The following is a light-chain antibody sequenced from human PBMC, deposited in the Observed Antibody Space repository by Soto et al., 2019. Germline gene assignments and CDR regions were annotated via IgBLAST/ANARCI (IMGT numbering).Light chain of an antibody. CDR1: QNLLHSDGRNF. V-gene: IGKV2-28*01. Sequence: DSVLTQSPLSLPVTPGEPASISCRPSQNLLHSDGRNFLDWYVQKPGQPPQLLIYLASNRASGVSNRFSGTGSGTDFALKISRVEPEDVAVYYCMQRLQTPHTFGQGTRLQI. CDR2: LAS. J-gene: IGKJ2*01. CDR3: MQRLQTPHT.